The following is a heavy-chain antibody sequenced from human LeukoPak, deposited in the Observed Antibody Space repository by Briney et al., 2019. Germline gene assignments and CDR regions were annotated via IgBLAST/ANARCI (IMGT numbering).Heavy chain of an antibody. J-gene: IGHJ4*02. Sequence: GGSLRLSCAASGFSFSTYGMHWVREAPGKGLEWVAVIWNDGSNKYYADSVKGRFTISRDNSKNTLYLQMNSLRAEDTAVYYCARGLEGFDYWGQGTLVTVSS. CDR1: GFSFSTYG. CDR3: ARGLEGFDY. V-gene: IGHV3-33*01. CDR2: IWNDGSNK.